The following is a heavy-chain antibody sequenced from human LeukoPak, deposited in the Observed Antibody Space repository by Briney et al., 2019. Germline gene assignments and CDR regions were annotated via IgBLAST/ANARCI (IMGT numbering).Heavy chain of an antibody. CDR2: IYTSGST. J-gene: IGHJ4*02. V-gene: IGHV4-61*02. CDR1: GGSISSGSYY. Sequence: TSETLSLTCTVSGGSISSGSYYWSWIRQPAGKGLEWIGRIYTSGSTNYNPSLKSRVTISVDTSKNQFSLKLSSVTAADTAVYYRAREDGVQTFDYWGQGTLVTVSS. D-gene: IGHD2-8*01. CDR3: AREDGVQTFDY.